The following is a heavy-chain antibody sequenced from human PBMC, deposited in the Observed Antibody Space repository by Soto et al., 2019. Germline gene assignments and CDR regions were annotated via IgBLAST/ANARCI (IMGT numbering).Heavy chain of an antibody. CDR2: ISGSGGST. D-gene: IGHD2-8*01. CDR3: AKKGRYFTNGVCYSGNDYYYNYMAV. V-gene: IGHV3-23*01. Sequence: GGSLRLSCAASGFTFSSYAMSWVRQAPGKGLEWVSAISGSGGSTYYADSVKGRFTISRDNSKNTLYLQMNSLRAEDTAVYYCAKKGRYFTNGVCYSGNDYYYNYMAVGGKGPTVPASS. J-gene: IGHJ6*03. CDR1: GFTFSSYA.